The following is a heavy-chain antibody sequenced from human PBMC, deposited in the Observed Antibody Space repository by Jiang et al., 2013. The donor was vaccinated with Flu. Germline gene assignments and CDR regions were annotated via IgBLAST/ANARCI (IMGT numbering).Heavy chain of an antibody. V-gene: IGHV4-39*07. CDR3: ASQHWDHGSGSYYMSY. CDR2: IYYSGST. CDR1: GGPISSENSY. J-gene: IGHJ4*02. D-gene: IGHD3-10*01. Sequence: TLSLSCTVSGGPISSENSYWGWIRQPPGKGLEWIGSIYYSGSTYYNPSLKSRVTISVDTPKKRFSLKLRSVTAADTAVYYCASQHWDHGSGSYYMSYWGQGTLVTVSS.